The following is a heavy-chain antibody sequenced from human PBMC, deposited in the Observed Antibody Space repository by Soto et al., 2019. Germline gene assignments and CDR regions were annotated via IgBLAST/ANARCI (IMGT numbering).Heavy chain of an antibody. CDR2: MSAYNGDT. V-gene: IGHV1-18*01. D-gene: IGHD2-8*01. Sequence: QGHLVQSGAEVKKPGASVKVSCKASGYTFTRYGISWVRQAPGQGLEWMGWMSAYNGDTNYAQNLQGRVTMTIDTSTTTAYMVLRSLTSDDTAVYYCAKNGQPPYYYYGLDVWGQGTTVTVSS. J-gene: IGHJ6*02. CDR1: GYTFTRYG. CDR3: AKNGQPPYYYYGLDV.